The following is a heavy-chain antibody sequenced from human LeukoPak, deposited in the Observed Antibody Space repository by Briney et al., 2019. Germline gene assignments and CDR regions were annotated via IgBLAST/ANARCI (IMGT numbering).Heavy chain of an antibody. J-gene: IGHJ6*03. D-gene: IGHD5-18*01. V-gene: IGHV1-69*13. CDR3: ARVREIQLWTTHYYYMDV. CDR1: GGTFSSYA. CDR2: IIPIFGTA. Sequence: ASVKVSCKASGGTFSSYAISWVRQAPGQGLEWMGGIIPIFGTANYAQKFQGRVTITADESTSTAYMELSSLRSEDTAVYYCARVREIQLWTTHYYYMDVWGKGTTVTVSS.